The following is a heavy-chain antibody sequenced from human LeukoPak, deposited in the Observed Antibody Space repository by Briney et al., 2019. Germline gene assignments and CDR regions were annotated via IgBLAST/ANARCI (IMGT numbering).Heavy chain of an antibody. CDR3: ARLNVDTAMVYDAFDI. J-gene: IGHJ3*02. Sequence: SETLSLTCTVSGGSISSSTYYWGWIRQPPGKGLEWIGSIYYSGSTYYNPSLKSRVTISVDTSKNQFSLKLSPVTAADTAVYYCARLNVDTAMVYDAFDIWGQGTMVIVSS. CDR1: GGSISSSTYY. D-gene: IGHD5-18*01. CDR2: IYYSGST. V-gene: IGHV4-39*01.